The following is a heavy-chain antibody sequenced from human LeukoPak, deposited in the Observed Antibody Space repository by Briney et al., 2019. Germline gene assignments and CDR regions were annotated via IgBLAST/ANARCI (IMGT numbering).Heavy chain of an antibody. Sequence: PSETLSLTCTVSGGSISSYYWSWIRQPPGKGLEWIGSIYHSGSTYYNPSLKSRVTISVDTSKNQFSLKLSSVTAADTAVYYCATLWSGTLYMDVWGKGTTVTVSS. CDR1: GGSISSYY. D-gene: IGHD3-3*01. J-gene: IGHJ6*03. CDR3: ATLWSGTLYMDV. V-gene: IGHV4-59*04. CDR2: IYHSGST.